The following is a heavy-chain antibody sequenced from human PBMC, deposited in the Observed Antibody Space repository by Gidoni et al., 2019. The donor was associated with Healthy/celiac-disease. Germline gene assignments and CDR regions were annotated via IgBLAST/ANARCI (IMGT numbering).Heavy chain of an antibody. Sequence: QVQLQQWGAGLLKPSETLSLTCAVYGGSFSGYYWSWIRQPPGKGLEWMWEINHSGSPNSNPSLKSRVTISVDTSKNQFSLKLSSVTAADTAVYYCARPGPRGSSSRHYFDYWGQGTLVTVSS. CDR3: ARPGPRGSSSRHYFDY. J-gene: IGHJ4*02. CDR2: INHSGSP. V-gene: IGHV4-34*01. CDR1: GGSFSGYY. D-gene: IGHD6-6*01.